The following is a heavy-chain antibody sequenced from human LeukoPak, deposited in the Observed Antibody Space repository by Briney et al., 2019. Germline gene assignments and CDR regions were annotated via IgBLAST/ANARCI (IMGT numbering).Heavy chain of an antibody. Sequence: GGSLRLSCVVSGFTFSRSWMTWVRQAPGKGPEWVANTNQDGSEKYYVGSVKGRFTISRDNAKDSLYLQMNGLRADDTAIYYCAKVSIAAADTLRNYDYWGQGTLVTVSS. D-gene: IGHD6-13*01. CDR3: AKVSIAAADTLRNYDY. CDR2: TNQDGSEK. J-gene: IGHJ4*02. CDR1: GFTFSRSW. V-gene: IGHV3-7*03.